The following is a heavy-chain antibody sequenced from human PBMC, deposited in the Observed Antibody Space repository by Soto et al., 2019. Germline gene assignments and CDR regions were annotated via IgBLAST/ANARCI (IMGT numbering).Heavy chain of an antibody. D-gene: IGHD3-3*01. Sequence: ASVKVSCKASGYTFSSYGINWVRQAPGQGLEWLGWVSPYDGYTNYAQILQGRVSMTTDTSTKTAYMEVRSLRSDDTAVYYCARGGYYVFCGSRKYFYNGMLAWSQGTTVIVSS. CDR3: ARGGYYVFCGSRKYFYNGMLA. CDR1: GYTFSSYG. V-gene: IGHV1-18*01. CDR2: VSPYDGYT. J-gene: IGHJ6*02.